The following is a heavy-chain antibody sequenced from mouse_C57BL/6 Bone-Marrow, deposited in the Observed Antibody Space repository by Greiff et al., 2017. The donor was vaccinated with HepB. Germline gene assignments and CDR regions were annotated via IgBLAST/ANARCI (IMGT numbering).Heavy chain of an antibody. V-gene: IGHV1-69*01. Sequence: VQLQQPGAELVMPGASVKLSCKASGYTFTSYWMHWVKQRPGQGLEWIGEIDPSDSYTNYNQKFKGKSTLTVDKSSSTAYMQRSSLTSEDSAVYYCAREEICEYSNYALDYWGQGTTLTVSS. CDR3: AREEICEYSNYALDY. J-gene: IGHJ2*01. D-gene: IGHD2-5*01. CDR2: IDPSDSYT. CDR1: GYTFTSYW.